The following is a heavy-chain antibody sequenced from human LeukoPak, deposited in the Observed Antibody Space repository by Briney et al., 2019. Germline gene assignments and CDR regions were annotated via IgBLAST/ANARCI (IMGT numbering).Heavy chain of an antibody. V-gene: IGHV4-34*01. CDR3: ARGDGDYGLYYGMDV. J-gene: IGHJ6*02. CDR2: INHSGST. CDR1: GGSFSGYY. D-gene: IGHD4-17*01. Sequence: PSETLSLTCAVYGGSFSGYYWSWIRQPPGKGLEWIGEINHSGSTNYNPSLKSRVTISVDTSKNQFSLKLSSVTAADTAVYYCARGDGDYGLYYGMDVWGQGTTVTVSS.